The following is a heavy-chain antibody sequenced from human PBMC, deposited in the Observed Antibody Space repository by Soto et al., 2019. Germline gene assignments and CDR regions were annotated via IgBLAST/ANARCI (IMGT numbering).Heavy chain of an antibody. CDR1: GGSIRSNNW. Sequence: QVQLQESGPGLVKPSGTLSLTRAVSGGSIRSNNWWSWVRQPPGKGLEWIGEIFQSGSTNYNPSLKTRVTISVDKSKNQFSLKLISVTAADTAVYYCARVYSGSYSDYWGQGTLVTVSS. CDR2: IFQSGST. CDR3: ARVYSGSYSDY. J-gene: IGHJ4*02. D-gene: IGHD1-26*01. V-gene: IGHV4-4*02.